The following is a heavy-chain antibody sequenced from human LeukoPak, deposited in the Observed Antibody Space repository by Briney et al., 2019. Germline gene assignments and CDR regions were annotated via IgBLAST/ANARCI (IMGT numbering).Heavy chain of an antibody. D-gene: IGHD2-21*02. CDR2: IRGSGGST. V-gene: IGHV3-23*01. CDR3: AKGHRITVTAYFQH. CDR1: GFTFSSYA. J-gene: IGHJ1*01. Sequence: GGSLRLSCAASGFTFSSYAMSWVRQAPGKGLEWVSAIRGSGGSTYYADSVKGRFTLSRVTSKNTLYLQMNRLRAEDTAVYYCAKGHRITVTAYFQHWGQGTLVTVSS.